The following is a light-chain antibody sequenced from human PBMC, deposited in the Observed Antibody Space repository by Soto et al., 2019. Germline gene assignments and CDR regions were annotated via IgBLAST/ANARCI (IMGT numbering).Light chain of an antibody. CDR2: DVS. V-gene: IGLV2-14*01. J-gene: IGLJ2*01. CDR1: SSDVGGYNY. Sequence: QSSLTQPASVYGSPEQSITISCTGSSSDVGGYNYVSWYQQHPGKAPKLMSFDVSNRPSGVSSRFSGSKSGNTASLSISGLQAEDEADYYWCSFTRDNNQVFGGGTKVTGL. CDR3: CSFTRDNNQV.